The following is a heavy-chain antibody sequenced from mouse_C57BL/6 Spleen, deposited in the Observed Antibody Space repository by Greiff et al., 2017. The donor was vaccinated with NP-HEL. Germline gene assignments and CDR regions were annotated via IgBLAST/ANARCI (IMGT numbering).Heavy chain of an antibody. D-gene: IGHD1-1*01. CDR2: IDPSDSYT. CDR1: GYTFTSYW. Sequence: QVQLQQPGAELVKPGASVKLSCKASGYTFTSYWMQWVKQRPRQGLEWIGEIDPSDSYTNYNQKFKGKATLTADTSSSTAYMQLSSLTSEDAAVYYCARCPYGRDYFDYWGQGTTLTVSS. CDR3: ARCPYGRDYFDY. V-gene: IGHV1-50*01. J-gene: IGHJ2*01.